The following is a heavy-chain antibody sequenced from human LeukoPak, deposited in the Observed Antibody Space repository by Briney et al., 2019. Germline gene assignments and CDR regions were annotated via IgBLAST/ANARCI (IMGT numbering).Heavy chain of an antibody. J-gene: IGHJ4*02. Sequence: GGSLRLSCAGSGVTFSSYWMSWVRQAPGKGLEWVAVIWSDGSNKFYGDSVKGRFTISRDNSKSTLYLEMNSLRGVDTAAYYCARGPQYGSGSYLDYWGQGTLVTVSS. CDR1: GVTFSSYW. V-gene: IGHV3-33*08. CDR2: IWSDGSNK. CDR3: ARGPQYGSGSYLDY. D-gene: IGHD3-10*01.